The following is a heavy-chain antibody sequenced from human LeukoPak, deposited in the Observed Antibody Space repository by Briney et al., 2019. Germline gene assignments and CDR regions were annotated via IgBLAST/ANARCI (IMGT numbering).Heavy chain of an antibody. Sequence: SETLSLTCTVSGXSISSYYGSWIRQPPGKGLESIGYIYYSGSTNYNPSLKSRVTISVDTSKNQFSLKLSSVTAADTAVYYCARVLTVTTWDYYYGMDVWGQGTTVTVSS. CDR3: ARVLTVTTWDYYYGMDV. D-gene: IGHD4-17*01. CDR2: IYYSGST. V-gene: IGHV4-59*01. J-gene: IGHJ6*02. CDR1: GXSISSYY.